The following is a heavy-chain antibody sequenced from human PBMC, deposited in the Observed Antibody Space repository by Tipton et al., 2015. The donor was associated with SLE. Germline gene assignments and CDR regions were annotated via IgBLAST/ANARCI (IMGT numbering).Heavy chain of an antibody. J-gene: IGHJ5*02. Sequence: TLSLTCSVSDGSISSSNWWSWVRQPPGKGLEWIGEIYHSGSTNYNPSLKSRVTISVDKAKNQFSLKLSSVTAADTAVYYCARGGRELVVFTWFDRWGQGTLVTVSS. CDR1: DGSISSSNW. V-gene: IGHV4-4*02. D-gene: IGHD3-10*01. CDR2: IYHSGST. CDR3: ARGGRELVVFTWFDR.